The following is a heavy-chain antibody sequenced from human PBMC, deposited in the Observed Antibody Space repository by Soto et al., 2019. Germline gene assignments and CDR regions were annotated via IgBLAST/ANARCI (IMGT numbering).Heavy chain of an antibody. V-gene: IGHV4-30-4*01. CDR1: GGSISSGDYY. J-gene: IGHJ4*02. D-gene: IGHD3-3*01. CDR2: IYYSGST. CDR3: ARVPIPIFGVAPDHFDY. Sequence: QVQLQESGPGLVKPSQTLSLACTVSGGSISSGDYYWSWIRQPPGKGLEWIGYIYYSGSTYYNPSLKSRVTISVVTSKNQFSLKLSSVTAADTAVYYCARVPIPIFGVAPDHFDYWGQRTLVTVSS.